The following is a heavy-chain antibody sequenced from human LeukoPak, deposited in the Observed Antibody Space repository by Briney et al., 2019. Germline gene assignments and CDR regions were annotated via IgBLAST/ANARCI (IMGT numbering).Heavy chain of an antibody. CDR3: ARSGLYYYYMDV. J-gene: IGHJ6*03. Sequence: ASVKVSCMASGYTFTSYDINWVRQATGQGLEWMGWMNPNSGNTGYAQKFQGRVTMTRNTSISTAYMELSSLRSEDTAVYYCARSGLYYYYMDVWGKGTTVTVSS. CDR1: GYTFTSYD. CDR2: MNPNSGNT. V-gene: IGHV1-8*01.